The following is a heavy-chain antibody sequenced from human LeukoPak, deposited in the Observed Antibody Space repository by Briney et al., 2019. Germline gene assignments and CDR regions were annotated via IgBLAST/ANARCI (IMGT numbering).Heavy chain of an antibody. CDR2: ISGSGGST. V-gene: IGHV3-23*01. CDR1: GFTFSSFA. D-gene: IGHD3-22*01. Sequence: PGGSLRLSCAASGFTFSSFAMSWVRQAPGKGLEWVSTISGSGGSTSYADSVKGRFTISRDNSKNTLYLQMNSLRAEDTALYYCAKNSRSSGYYLDYWGQGTLVTVPS. J-gene: IGHJ4*02. CDR3: AKNSRSSGYYLDY.